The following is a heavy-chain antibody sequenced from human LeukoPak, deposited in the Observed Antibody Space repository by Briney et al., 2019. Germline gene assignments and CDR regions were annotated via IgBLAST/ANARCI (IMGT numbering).Heavy chain of an antibody. CDR3: ARDRGPRTGFMVREAYDY. D-gene: IGHD3-10*01. V-gene: IGHV3-74*01. CDR2: INTDGSIT. CDR1: GFTFSDYW. Sequence: GGSLRLSCAASGFTFSDYWIHWVRQAPGKGLVWVPRINTDGSITNYADSVKGRFSISRDNAKNTLYLQMSSLRAEDTAVYYCARDRGPRTGFMVREAYDYWGQGTLVTVSS. J-gene: IGHJ4*02.